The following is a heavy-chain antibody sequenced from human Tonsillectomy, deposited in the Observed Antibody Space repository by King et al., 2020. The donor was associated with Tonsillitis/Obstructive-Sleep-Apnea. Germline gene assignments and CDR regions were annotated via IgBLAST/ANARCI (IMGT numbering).Heavy chain of an antibody. V-gene: IGHV3-33*01. CDR1: GFTFSSYG. D-gene: IGHD5-12*01. Sequence: VQLVESGGGVVQPGRSLRLSCAASGFTFSSYGMHRVRQAPGKGLEWVAVIWYDGSNKYYADSVKGRFTISRDNSKNTLYLQLNSLRAEDTAVYYCARGRGIVATVLDYWGQGTLVTVSS. CDR2: IWYDGSNK. J-gene: IGHJ4*02. CDR3: ARGRGIVATVLDY.